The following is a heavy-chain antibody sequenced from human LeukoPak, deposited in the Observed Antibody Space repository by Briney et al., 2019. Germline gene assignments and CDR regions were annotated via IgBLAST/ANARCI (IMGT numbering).Heavy chain of an antibody. CDR2: ISGSGGST. CDR3: AKGYYDYVWGSYYFDY. Sequence: GGSLRLSCAASGFTFSSYAMSWVRQAPGKGLEWVSAISGSGGSTYYADSVKGRFTISRDNSRDTLYLQMDSLRAEDTAVYYCAKGYYDYVWGSYYFDYWGQGTLVTVSS. CDR1: GFTFSSYA. V-gene: IGHV3-23*01. J-gene: IGHJ4*02. D-gene: IGHD3-16*01.